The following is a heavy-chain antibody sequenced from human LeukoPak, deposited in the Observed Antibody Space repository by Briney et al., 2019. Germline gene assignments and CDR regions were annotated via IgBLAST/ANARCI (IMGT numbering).Heavy chain of an antibody. CDR1: GGSFSGYY. J-gene: IGHJ4*02. CDR2: INHSGST. Sequence: PSETLSLTCAVYGGSFSGYYWSWIRQPPGKGLEWIGEINHSGSTNYNPSLKSRVTISVDTSKNQFSLKLSSVTAADTAVYYCARGGGGTQPFDYWGQGTLVTVSS. V-gene: IGHV4-34*01. D-gene: IGHD1-26*01. CDR3: ARGGGGTQPFDY.